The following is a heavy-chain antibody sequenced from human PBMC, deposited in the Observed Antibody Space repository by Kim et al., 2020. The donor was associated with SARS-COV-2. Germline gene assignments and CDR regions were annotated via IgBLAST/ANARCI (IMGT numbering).Heavy chain of an antibody. V-gene: IGHV3-9*01. Sequence: GGSLRLSCAASGFTFDDYAMHWVRQAPGKGLEWVSGISWNSGSIGYADSVKGRFTISRDNAKNSLYLQMNSLRAEDTALYYCAKADERGYFDYWGQGTL. CDR3: AKADERGYFDY. CDR1: GFTFDDYA. J-gene: IGHJ4*02. CDR2: ISWNSGSI. D-gene: IGHD1-1*01.